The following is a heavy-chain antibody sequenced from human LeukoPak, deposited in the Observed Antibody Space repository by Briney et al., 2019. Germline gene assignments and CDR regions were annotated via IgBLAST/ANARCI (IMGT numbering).Heavy chain of an antibody. J-gene: IGHJ3*02. CDR2: IRIDESNE. V-gene: IGHV3-30*02. Sequence: GGSLRLSCIASGFTFSTYGIHWVRQAPGKGLEWVAFIRIDESNEYYVDSVKGRFTISRDNSKNTLYLQMDSLRVEDTAVYFCAKVISSGFYSSAFDIWGQGTMVTVSS. CDR1: GFTFSTYG. CDR3: AKVISSGFYSSAFDI. D-gene: IGHD3-22*01.